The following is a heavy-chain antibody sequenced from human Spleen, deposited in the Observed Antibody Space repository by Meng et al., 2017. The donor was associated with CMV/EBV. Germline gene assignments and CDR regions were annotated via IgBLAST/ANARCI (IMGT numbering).Heavy chain of an antibody. J-gene: IGHJ4*02. CDR1: GFSLTDYW. CDR2: IISDGSVT. D-gene: IGHD3-22*01. V-gene: IGHV3-74*01. CDR3: ARDLLQSDY. Sequence: GESLKISCVASGFSLTDYWMHWVRQTPGTGLVWVSSIISDGSVTRYADSVKGRFIISRDNAKNTLYLQMNSLRAEDTGVYYCARDLLQSDYWGQGTLVTVSS.